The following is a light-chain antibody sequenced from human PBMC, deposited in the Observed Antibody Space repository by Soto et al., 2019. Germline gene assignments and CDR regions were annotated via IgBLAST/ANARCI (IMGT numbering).Light chain of an antibody. CDR3: QQYYATPLT. Sequence: DIVMTQSPDSLAVSLGERATINCKSSQSVLSRSDRRNYLAWYQRKPGQPPKLLIVWASTRESGVPDRFSGSGSETVFTLTISSLQAEDVAVYYCQQYYATPLTFGQGTKLEIK. CDR1: QSVLSRSDRRNY. CDR2: WAS. J-gene: IGKJ2*01. V-gene: IGKV4-1*01.